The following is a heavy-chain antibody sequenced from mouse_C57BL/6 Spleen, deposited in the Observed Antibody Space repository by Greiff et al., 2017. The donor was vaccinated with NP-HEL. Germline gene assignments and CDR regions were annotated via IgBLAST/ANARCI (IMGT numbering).Heavy chain of an antibody. CDR1: GFTFSSYA. V-gene: IGHV5-4*01. Sequence: EVQLQQSGGGLVKPGGSLKLSCAASGFTFSSYAMSWVRQTPEKRLEWVATISDGGSYTYYPDNVKGRFTISRDNAKNNLYLQMSHLKSEDTAMYYCARDRDYDEKNYFDYWGQGTTLTVSS. CDR3: ARDRDYDEKNYFDY. CDR2: ISDGGSYT. D-gene: IGHD2-4*01. J-gene: IGHJ2*01.